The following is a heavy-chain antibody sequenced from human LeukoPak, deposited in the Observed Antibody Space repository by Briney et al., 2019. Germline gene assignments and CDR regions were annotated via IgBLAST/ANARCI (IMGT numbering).Heavy chain of an antibody. V-gene: IGHV3-23*01. CDR3: AKDRGHCSSSGCPLSAFDI. CDR1: GFTFARHA. D-gene: IGHD2-2*01. J-gene: IGHJ3*02. CDR2: ITYSGGGT. Sequence: GGSLRLSCAASGFTFARHAMSWVRQAPGKGLEWVSSITYSGGGTYYADSVRGRFTITQEHSKNTLYLQMNSLRAEDTAVYYCAKDRGHCSSSGCPLSAFDIWGQGTMVTVSS.